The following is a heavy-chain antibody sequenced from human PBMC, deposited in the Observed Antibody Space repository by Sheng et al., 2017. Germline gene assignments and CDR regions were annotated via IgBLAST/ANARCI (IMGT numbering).Heavy chain of an antibody. CDR3: ARHRVVVTPSYMDV. D-gene: IGHD2-21*02. CDR1: GGSISSSSYY. Sequence: QLQLRESGPGLVKPSETLSLTCTVSGGSISSSSYYWGWIRQPPGKGLEWIGSIYYSGSTYYNPSLKSRVTISVDTSKNQFSLKLSSVTAADTAVYYCARHRVVVTPSYMDVWGKGTTVTVSS. J-gene: IGHJ6*03. CDR2: IYYSGST. V-gene: IGHV4-39*01.